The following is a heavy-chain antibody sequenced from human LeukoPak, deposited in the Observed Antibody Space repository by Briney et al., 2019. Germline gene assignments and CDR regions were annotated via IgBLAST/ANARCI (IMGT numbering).Heavy chain of an antibody. Sequence: KSGGSLRLSCAASGFTFSSYSMNWVRQAPGKGLEWVSSISSSSSYIYYADSVKGRFTISKDNAKNSLYLQMNSLRAEDTAVYYCARGMGTTTRYLNSYWYFDLWGRGTLVTVSS. V-gene: IGHV3-21*01. CDR2: ISSSSSYI. J-gene: IGHJ2*01. CDR1: GFTFSSYS. CDR3: ARGMGTTTRYLNSYWYFDL. D-gene: IGHD1-14*01.